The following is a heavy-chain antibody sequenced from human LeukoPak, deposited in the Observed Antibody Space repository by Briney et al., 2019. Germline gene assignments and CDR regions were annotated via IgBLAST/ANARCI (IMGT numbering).Heavy chain of an antibody. CDR1: GVTFSNYA. V-gene: IGHV3-30*15. J-gene: IGHJ4*02. D-gene: IGHD2-21*02. Sequence: GGSLRLSCAASGVTFSNYAMHWVRQAPGKGLEWVAVISYDAKFRFYADSMKGRFTISRDNSKDTLYLQLSSLRLNDTAVYFCARGRVVPATRLDYWGRGTLVTVSS. CDR2: ISYDAKFR. CDR3: ARGRVVPATRLDY.